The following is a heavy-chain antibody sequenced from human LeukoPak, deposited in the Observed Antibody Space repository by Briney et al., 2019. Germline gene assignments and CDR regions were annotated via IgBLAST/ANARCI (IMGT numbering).Heavy chain of an antibody. CDR2: IYGGGCT. CDR1: GLSVGSNF. J-gene: IGHJ4*02. CDR3: ASWPVGWYGEDS. V-gene: IGHV3-53*01. D-gene: IGHD6-19*01. Sequence: GGSLRLSCAATGLSVGSNFMSWVRQAPGKGLEWVSVIYGGGCTYYADSVKGRFTISRDTPKNTLYLQMNSLRVEDTAVYYCASWPVGWYGEDSWGQGTLVTVSS.